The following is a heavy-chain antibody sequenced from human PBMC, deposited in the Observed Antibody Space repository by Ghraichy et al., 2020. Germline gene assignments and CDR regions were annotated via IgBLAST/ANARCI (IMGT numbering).Heavy chain of an antibody. CDR1: GGSISSGGYS. V-gene: IGHV4-30-2*01. CDR3: ARTYYYDSSGYHNWFDP. Sequence: TLSLTCAVSGGSISSGGYSWSWIRQPPGKGLEWIGYIYHSGSTYYNPSLKSRVTISVDRSKNQFSLKLSSVTAADTAVYYCARTYYYDSSGYHNWFDPWGQGTLVTVSS. D-gene: IGHD3-22*01. J-gene: IGHJ5*02. CDR2: IYHSGST.